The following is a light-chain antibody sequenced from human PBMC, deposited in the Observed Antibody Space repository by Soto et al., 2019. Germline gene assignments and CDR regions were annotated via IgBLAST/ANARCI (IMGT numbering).Light chain of an antibody. CDR3: QSYDSSLRGYV. V-gene: IGLV1-40*01. J-gene: IGLJ1*01. Sequence: QAVVTQPPSVSGAPGQRVTISCTGSSSNIGAGYDVHWYQQLPGTAPKLLIHGNSNRPSGVPDRFSGSKSGNSASLAINGLQHHHDADYYCQSYDSSLRGYVFGTGTKLTVL. CDR1: SSNIGAGYD. CDR2: GNS.